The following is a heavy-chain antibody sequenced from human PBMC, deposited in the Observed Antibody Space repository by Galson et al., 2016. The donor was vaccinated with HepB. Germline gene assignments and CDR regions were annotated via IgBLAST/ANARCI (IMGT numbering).Heavy chain of an antibody. D-gene: IGHD6-13*01. CDR3: AKGSAAGWYSDYGMDV. V-gene: IGHV1-24*01. CDR1: GYTLTELS. CDR2: FDPEGGET. Sequence: SVKVSCKVSGYTLTELSMHWVRQAPGKGLEYMGGFDPEGGETIYAQKFQGRVTMTEDTSTDTAYMELSSLKSEDTAVYYCAKGSAAGWYSDYGMDVWGQGTTVTISS. J-gene: IGHJ6*02.